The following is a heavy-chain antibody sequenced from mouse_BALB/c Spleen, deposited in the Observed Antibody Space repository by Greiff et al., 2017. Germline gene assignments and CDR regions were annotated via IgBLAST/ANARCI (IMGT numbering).Heavy chain of an antibody. J-gene: IGHJ3*01. CDR3: AREHYYGSSSAWFAY. D-gene: IGHD1-1*01. CDR1: GYTFTSYV. Sequence: VQLKQSGPELVKPGASVKMSCKASGYTFTSYVMHWVKQKPGQGLEWIGYINPYNDGTKYNEKFKGKATLTSDKSSSTAYMELSSLTSEDSAVYYCAREHYYGSSSAWFAYWGQGTLVTVSA. V-gene: IGHV1-14*01. CDR2: INPYNDGT.